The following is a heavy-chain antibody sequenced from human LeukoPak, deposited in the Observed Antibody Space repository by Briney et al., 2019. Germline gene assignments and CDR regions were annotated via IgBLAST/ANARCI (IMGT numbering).Heavy chain of an antibody. D-gene: IGHD2-15*01. V-gene: IGHV3-20*04. Sequence: PGGSLRLSCAASGFTFDDYGMSWVRQAPGKGLEWVSGINWNGGSTGYADSVEGRFTISRDNAKNSLYLQMNSLRAEDTALYYCARYCSGGSCYNRAYFDYWGQGTLVTVSS. J-gene: IGHJ4*02. CDR3: ARYCSGGSCYNRAYFDY. CDR1: GFTFDDYG. CDR2: INWNGGST.